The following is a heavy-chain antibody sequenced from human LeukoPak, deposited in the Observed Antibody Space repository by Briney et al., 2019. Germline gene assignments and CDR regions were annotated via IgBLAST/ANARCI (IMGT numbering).Heavy chain of an antibody. V-gene: IGHV1-2*02. J-gene: IGHJ3*02. CDR3: ARVEVLLSAFDI. Sequence: ASVKASCKASGYTFTGYYMHWVRQAPGQGLEWMGWINPNSGGTNYAQKFQGRVTMTRDTSISTAYMELSRLRSDDTAVYYCARVEVLLSAFDIWGQGTMVTVSS. D-gene: IGHD1-1*01. CDR2: INPNSGGT. CDR1: GYTFTGYY.